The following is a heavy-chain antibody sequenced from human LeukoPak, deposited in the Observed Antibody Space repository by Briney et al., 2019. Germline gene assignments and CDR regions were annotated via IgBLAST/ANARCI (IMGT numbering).Heavy chain of an antibody. J-gene: IGHJ6*02. CDR3: ARRAVAGTDYYGMDV. D-gene: IGHD6-19*01. Sequence: GESLKISCKGSGYSFTSYWIGWVRPMPGKGVEWMGIIYPGDSDTRYSPSFQGQVTISADKSISTAYLQWSSLKASDTAMYYCARRAVAGTDYYGMDVWGQGTTVTVSS. CDR2: IYPGDSDT. CDR1: GYSFTSYW. V-gene: IGHV5-51*01.